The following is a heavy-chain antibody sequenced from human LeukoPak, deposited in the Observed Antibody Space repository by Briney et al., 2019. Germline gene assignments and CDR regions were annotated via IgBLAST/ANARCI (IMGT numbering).Heavy chain of an antibody. D-gene: IGHD1-14*01. Sequence: GGSLRLSRAASGFTFSSYEMNWVRQAPGKGLEWVSYISSSGSTTYYADSMKGRFTISRDNAKNSLYLQMNSLRAEDTAVYYCARSPAGANYYLDVWGKGTTVTISS. V-gene: IGHV3-48*03. J-gene: IGHJ6*03. CDR1: GFTFSSYE. CDR2: ISSSGSTT. CDR3: ARSPAGANYYLDV.